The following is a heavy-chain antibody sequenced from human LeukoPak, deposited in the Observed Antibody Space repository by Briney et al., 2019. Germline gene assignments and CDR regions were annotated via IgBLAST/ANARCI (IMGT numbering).Heavy chain of an antibody. Sequence: SSETLSLTCPVSGGSISGHWWSWIRRPPGKGLEWLGDIESTGRLNDNPSLRSRVTLSVDTSKNQFSLKVTSVTAADTAVYYCARPTATPAGDYHYHYIHVWGKGITVSVSS. CDR1: GGSISGHW. CDR3: ARPTATPAGDYHYHYIHV. V-gene: IGHV4-4*09. CDR2: IESTGRL. J-gene: IGHJ6*03. D-gene: IGHD2-21*01.